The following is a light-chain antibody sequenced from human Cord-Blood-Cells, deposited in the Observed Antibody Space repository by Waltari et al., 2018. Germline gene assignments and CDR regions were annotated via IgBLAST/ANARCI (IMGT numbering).Light chain of an antibody. J-gene: IGKJ2*01. Sequence: IVLTQSPATQSLSPGERATLSARASQSVSSYLAWYQQKPGQAPRLLIYDASNRATGIPARFSGSGSGTDFTLTISSLEPEDFAVYYCQQRSNWPPETFGQGTKLEIK. CDR2: DAS. CDR1: QSVSSY. V-gene: IGKV3-11*01. CDR3: QQRSNWPPET.